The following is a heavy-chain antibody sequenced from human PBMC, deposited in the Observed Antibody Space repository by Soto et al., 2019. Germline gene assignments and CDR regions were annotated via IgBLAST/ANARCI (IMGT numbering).Heavy chain of an antibody. CDR2: ISYNGTT. J-gene: IGHJ4*02. CDR1: GGSISSGNYF. CDR3: ASHVFRVWYGVYFDF. V-gene: IGHV4-39*01. Sequence: SETLSLTCTVSGGSISSGNYFWAWIRQPPGKGLEWIGTISYNGTTYFNPSLKSRVTMSVDTSKNQFSVTLRSATAADTAIYYFASHVFRVWYGVYFDFWGQETRVTVSP. D-gene: IGHD6-13*01.